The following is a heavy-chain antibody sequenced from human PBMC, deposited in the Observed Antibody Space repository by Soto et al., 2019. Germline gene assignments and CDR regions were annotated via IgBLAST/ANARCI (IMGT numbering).Heavy chain of an antibody. V-gene: IGHV4-34*01. CDR3: ARARRSSSWYYFDY. CDR2: INHSGCT. J-gene: IGHJ4*02. CDR1: GGSFSGYY. Sequence: QVQLQQWGAGLLKPSETLSLTCAVYGGSFSGYYWSWIRQPPGKGLEWIGEINHSGCTNYNPSLKSRVTISVDTSKNQFSLKLSSVTAADTAVYYCARARRSSSWYYFDYWGQGTLVTVSS. D-gene: IGHD6-13*01.